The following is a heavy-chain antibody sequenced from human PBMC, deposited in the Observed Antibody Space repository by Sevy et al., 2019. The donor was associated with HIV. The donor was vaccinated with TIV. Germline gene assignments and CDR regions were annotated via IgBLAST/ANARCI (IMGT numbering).Heavy chain of an antibody. V-gene: IGHV3-15*01. Sequence: GGSLRLSCEGSGFTFSNAWMNWVRQARGKGLEWVGHIKSKSEGGTAAYNTPVNGRFTISRDDSKNTLYLQMNTLKIEDTAVYYCTTGGSLFQRWDQGSLVTVSS. D-gene: IGHD2-15*01. CDR1: GFTFSNAW. CDR3: TTGGSLFQR. CDR2: IKSKSEGGTA. J-gene: IGHJ1*01.